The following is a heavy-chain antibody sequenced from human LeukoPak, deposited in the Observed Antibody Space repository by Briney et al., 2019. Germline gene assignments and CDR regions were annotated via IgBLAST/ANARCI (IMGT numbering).Heavy chain of an antibody. CDR1: GFTFSSYA. J-gene: IGHJ4*02. CDR2: ISVSGGST. D-gene: IGHD2-15*01. V-gene: IGHV3-23*01. CDR3: AKATLGSCSGARCYPFDY. Sequence: GGSLRLSCAASGFTFSSYAMSWVRQAPGKGLEWVSAISVSGGSTYYADSVKGRLTISRDNSKNTLCLQMNSLRAEDTAIYYCAKATLGSCSGARCYPFDYWGQGTLVNVSS.